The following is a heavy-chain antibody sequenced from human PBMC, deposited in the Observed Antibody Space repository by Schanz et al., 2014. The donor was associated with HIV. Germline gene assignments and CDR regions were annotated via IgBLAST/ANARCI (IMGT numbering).Heavy chain of an antibody. J-gene: IGHJ4*02. CDR2: INPNNGDT. CDR1: GYTFTGYC. CDR3: ARNEYRLLPFDY. D-gene: IGHD2-21*02. V-gene: IGHV1-2*02. Sequence: QVQLVQSGAEVKKPGASVKVSCKASGYTFTGYCIHWVRQAPGQGLEWMGWINPNNGDTYYAQKCRGMVTMARDTSITTAFMELSRLRSDDTAVYFCARNEYRLLPFDYWGQGTLVTVSS.